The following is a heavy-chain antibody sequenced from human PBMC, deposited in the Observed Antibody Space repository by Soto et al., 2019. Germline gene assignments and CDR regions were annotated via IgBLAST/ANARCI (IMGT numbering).Heavy chain of an antibody. CDR1: GGSISSGDYY. Sequence: SETLSLTCTVSGGSISSGDYYWIWIRQPPGKGLEWIGYIYYSGSTYYNPSLKSRVTISVDTSKNQFSLKLSSVTAADTAVYYCARGRESVVGGGDYWAQGTLVTVSS. D-gene: IGHD2-15*01. CDR2: IYYSGST. CDR3: ARGRESVVGGGDY. V-gene: IGHV4-30-4*01. J-gene: IGHJ4*02.